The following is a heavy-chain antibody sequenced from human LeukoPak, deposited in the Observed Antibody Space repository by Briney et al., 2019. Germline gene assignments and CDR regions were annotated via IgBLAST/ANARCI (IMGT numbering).Heavy chain of an antibody. Sequence: GGSLRLSCAASGFTFSSYWMHWVRQAPGKGLVWVSRINNDGSSTSYADSVKGRFTISRDNSKNTLYLQMNSLRAEDTAVYYCAKITGSYSDYWGQGTLVTVSS. CDR1: GFTFSSYW. CDR2: INNDGSST. J-gene: IGHJ4*02. V-gene: IGHV3-74*01. D-gene: IGHD1-26*01. CDR3: AKITGSYSDY.